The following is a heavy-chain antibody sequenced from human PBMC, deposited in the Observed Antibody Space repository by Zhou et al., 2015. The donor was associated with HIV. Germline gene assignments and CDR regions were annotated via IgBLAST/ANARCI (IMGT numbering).Heavy chain of an antibody. CDR3: ARDLIDNTIFGVVTGPYYYYGMDV. CDR1: GYTFTGYY. D-gene: IGHD3-3*01. V-gene: IGHV1-2*04. CDR2: INPNSGGT. J-gene: IGHJ6*02. Sequence: QVQLVQSGAEVKKPGSSVKVSCKASGYTFTGYYMHWVRQAPGQGLEWMGWINPNSGGTNYAQKFQGWVTMTRDTSISTAYMELSRLRSDDTAVYYCARDLIDNTIFGVVTGPYYYYGMDVWGQGP.